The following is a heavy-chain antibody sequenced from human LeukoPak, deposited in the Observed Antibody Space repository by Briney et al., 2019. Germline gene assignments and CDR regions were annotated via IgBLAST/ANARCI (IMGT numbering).Heavy chain of an antibody. CDR3: ARENRRRAVAVAGGNWFDP. J-gene: IGHJ5*02. D-gene: IGHD6-19*01. Sequence: ETLSLTCTVSGGSISSSSYYWGWIRQPPGKGLEWVSVIYSGGSTYYADSVKGRFTISRDNSKNTLYLQMNSLRAEDTAVYYCARENRRRAVAVAGGNWFDPWGQGTLVTVSS. CDR2: IYSGGST. V-gene: IGHV3-53*01. CDR1: GGSISSSSYY.